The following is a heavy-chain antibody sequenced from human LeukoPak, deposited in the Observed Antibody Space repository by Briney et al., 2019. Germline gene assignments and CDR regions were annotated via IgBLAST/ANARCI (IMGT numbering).Heavy chain of an antibody. CDR2: ISGSGTST. CDR1: GFPLSNYA. V-gene: IGHV3-23*01. Sequence: PGGPLTLLRAVSGFPLSNYAMRWVPQAPGEGLEWVSSISGSGTSTYYADSVKGRFTISRDNSKNTLYLQMNSLRAEDTAIYYCAKVATIRGENWFDPWGQGTLVTVSS. CDR3: AKVATIRGENWFDP. J-gene: IGHJ5*02. D-gene: IGHD5-12*01.